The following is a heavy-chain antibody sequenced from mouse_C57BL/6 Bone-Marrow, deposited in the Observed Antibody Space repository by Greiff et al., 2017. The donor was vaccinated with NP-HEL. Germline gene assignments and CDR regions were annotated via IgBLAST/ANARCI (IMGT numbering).Heavy chain of an antibody. D-gene: IGHD1-1*01. V-gene: IGHV5-17*01. J-gene: IGHJ2*01. CDR1: GFTFSDYG. CDR2: ISSGSSTI. Sequence: EVMLVESGGGLVKPGRSLKLSCAASGFTFSDYGMHWGRQAPAKGLEWVAYISSGSSTIYYADTVKGRFTISRGNAKNTLFLQMTSLRSEDTAMDYCARNLLGGYFDYWGKGTTLTVSS. CDR3: ARNLLGGYFDY.